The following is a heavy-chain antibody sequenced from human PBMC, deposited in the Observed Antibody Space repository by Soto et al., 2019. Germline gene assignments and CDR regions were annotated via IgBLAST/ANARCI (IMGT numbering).Heavy chain of an antibody. CDR2: ISGYDGRT. D-gene: IGHD1-26*01. Sequence: QLVQSGVEVKKPGASVRVSCKASGYTFINYGISWVRQAPGQGLEWMGWISGYDGRTKYAQRFQGRVTMTTDTSTSPAYMELSSLTSDDTAVYCCATDWEDLRHTNCFDTWGHGTLVTVSS. J-gene: IGHJ5*01. V-gene: IGHV1-18*01. CDR1: GYTFINYG. CDR3: ATDWEDLRHTNCFDT.